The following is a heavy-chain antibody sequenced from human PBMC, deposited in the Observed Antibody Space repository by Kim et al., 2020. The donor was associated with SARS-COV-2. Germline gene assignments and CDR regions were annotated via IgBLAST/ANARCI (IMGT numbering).Heavy chain of an antibody. Sequence: TSYADSVKGRFTISRDNAKNTLYLQMNSLRAEDTAVYYCARILEPPSLDYWGQGTLVTVSS. J-gene: IGHJ4*02. D-gene: IGHD1-1*01. CDR3: ARILEPPSLDY. V-gene: IGHV3-74*01. CDR2: T.